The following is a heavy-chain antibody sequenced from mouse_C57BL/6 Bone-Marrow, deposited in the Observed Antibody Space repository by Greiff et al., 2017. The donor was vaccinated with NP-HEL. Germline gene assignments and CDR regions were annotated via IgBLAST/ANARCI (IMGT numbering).Heavy chain of an antibody. CDR1: GFTFSSYA. J-gene: IGHJ3*01. Sequence: VQLKESGGGLVKPGGSLKLSCAASGFTFSSYAMSWVRQTPEKRLEWVATISDGGSYTYYPDNVKGRFTISRDNAKNNLYLQMSHLKSEDTAMYYCASLIYYDYGVWFAYWGQGTLVTVSA. CDR2: ISDGGSYT. V-gene: IGHV5-4*01. D-gene: IGHD2-4*01. CDR3: ASLIYYDYGVWFAY.